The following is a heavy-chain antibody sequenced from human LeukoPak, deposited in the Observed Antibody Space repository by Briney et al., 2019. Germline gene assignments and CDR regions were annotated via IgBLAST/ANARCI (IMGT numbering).Heavy chain of an antibody. CDR3: ARELHATSYFDY. D-gene: IGHD2-21*02. V-gene: IGHV1-46*01. CDR1: GYTFTSYG. Sequence: ASVKVSCKASGYTFTSYGISWVRQAPGQGLEYMGIINPRDDITNYAQKFQGRVTMTRDMSTSTVYMELSSLRSEDTAVYFCARELHATSYFDYWGQGTLVSVSS. J-gene: IGHJ4*02. CDR2: INPRDDIT.